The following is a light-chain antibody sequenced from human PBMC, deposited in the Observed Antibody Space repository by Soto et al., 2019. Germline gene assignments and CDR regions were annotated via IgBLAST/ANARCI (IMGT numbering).Light chain of an antibody. Sequence: EIVLTQSPGTLSLSLGERATLSCRASQSVSIKLAWYQQRPGQAPRLLIYDTSTRATGIPARFSGSGSGTELTLTISSLQSEDFAVYYCQQYNHWPPITFGKGTGMEIK. CDR1: QSVSIK. CDR2: DTS. CDR3: QQYNHWPPIT. J-gene: IGKJ5*01. V-gene: IGKV3-15*01.